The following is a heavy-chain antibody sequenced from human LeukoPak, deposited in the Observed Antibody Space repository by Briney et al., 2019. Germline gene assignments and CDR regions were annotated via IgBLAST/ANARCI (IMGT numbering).Heavy chain of an antibody. CDR2: ISYTLGDI. CDR1: GFTFSDFY. V-gene: IGHV3-11*04. Sequence: PGGSLRLSCEASGFTFSDFYMTWIRQAPGKGLEWVSHISYTLGDIHYADSVKGRFTISRDNAKKSLYLQMNSLRAEDTAVYYCARVGTSSWYYHFDYWGQGTLVTVSS. J-gene: IGHJ4*02. CDR3: ARVGTSSWYYHFDY. D-gene: IGHD6-13*01.